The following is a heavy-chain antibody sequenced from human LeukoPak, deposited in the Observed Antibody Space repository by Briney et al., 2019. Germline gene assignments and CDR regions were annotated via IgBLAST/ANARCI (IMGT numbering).Heavy chain of an antibody. J-gene: IGHJ4*02. D-gene: IGHD2-21*02. V-gene: IGHV4-34*01. CDR3: ARGHSSVVTAIPYYFDY. CDR2: INHSGST. Sequence: SETLSLTCAVYGGSFSGYYWSWIRQPPGKGLEWIGEINHSGSTYYNPSLKSRVTISVDTSKNQVSLRVNSVTAADTAVYYCARGHSSVVTAIPYYFDYWGRGTPVTVSS. CDR1: GGSFSGYY.